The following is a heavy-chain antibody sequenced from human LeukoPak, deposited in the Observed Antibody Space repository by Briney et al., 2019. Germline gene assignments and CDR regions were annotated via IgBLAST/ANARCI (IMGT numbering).Heavy chain of an antibody. D-gene: IGHD6-19*01. V-gene: IGHV3-30*18. J-gene: IGHJ4*02. CDR3: AKETIDVAVPFDY. CDR2: ISYDGSNK. CDR1: GFTFSSYG. Sequence: GGSLRLSCAASGFTFSSYGMHWVRQAPGKGLEWVAVISYDGSNKYYADSVKGRFTISRDNSKNTLYLQMNSLRAEDTALYYCAKETIDVAVPFDYWGQGTLVTVSS.